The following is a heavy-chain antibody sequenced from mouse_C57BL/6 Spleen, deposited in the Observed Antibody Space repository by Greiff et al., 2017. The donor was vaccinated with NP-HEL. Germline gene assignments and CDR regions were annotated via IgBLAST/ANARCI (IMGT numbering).Heavy chain of an antibody. V-gene: IGHV2-2*01. CDR1: GFSLTSYG. Sequence: VQLQQSGPGLVQPSQRLSITCTVSGFSLTSYGVHWVRQSPGKGLEWLGVIWSGGSTDYTAAFISRLRISKDNSKSHVFFKMNSLQADDTAIYYCATLANWDENFDYWGQGTTLTVSS. CDR2: IWSGGST. J-gene: IGHJ2*01. D-gene: IGHD4-1*01. CDR3: ATLANWDENFDY.